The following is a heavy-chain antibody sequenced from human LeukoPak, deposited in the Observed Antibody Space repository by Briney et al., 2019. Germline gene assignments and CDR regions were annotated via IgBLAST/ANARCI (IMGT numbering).Heavy chain of an antibody. CDR1: GYTFTSYD. Sequence: ASVKVSCKASGYTFTSYDINWVRQAAGQGLEWMGWMNPNSGNTGYAQKFQGRVTITRNTSISTAYMELSSLRSEDTAVYYCARSPPYNWNDEYYFDYWGQGTLVTVSS. V-gene: IGHV1-8*03. CDR2: MNPNSGNT. D-gene: IGHD1-1*01. CDR3: ARSPPYNWNDEYYFDY. J-gene: IGHJ4*02.